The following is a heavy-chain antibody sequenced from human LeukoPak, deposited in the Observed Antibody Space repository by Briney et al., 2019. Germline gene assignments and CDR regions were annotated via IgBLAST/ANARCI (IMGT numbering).Heavy chain of an antibody. D-gene: IGHD2-21*02. V-gene: IGHV3-23*01. CDR1: GFTVSSNY. Sequence: GGSLRLSCAASGFTVSSNYMSWVRQAPGKGLEWVSAISGSGGSTYYADSVKGRFTISRDNSKNTLYLQMNSLRAEDTAVYYCAKKPGIVVVTAILNYWGQGTLVTVSS. CDR2: ISGSGGST. CDR3: AKKPGIVVVTAILNY. J-gene: IGHJ4*02.